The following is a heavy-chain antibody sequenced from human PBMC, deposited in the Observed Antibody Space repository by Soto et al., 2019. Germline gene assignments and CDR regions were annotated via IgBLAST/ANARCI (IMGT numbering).Heavy chain of an antibody. J-gene: IGHJ6*02. CDR2: FSGGSGAI. Sequence: PGGSLRLSCAVSGFSLGPYGVTWVRQTPEKGLEWVTGFSGGSGAIFYADSVRGRFTISRDSSTAYLQMNNLRPEDTAVYFCTRKRFGMDAWGQGTTVTVSS. CDR3: TRKRFGMDA. CDR1: GFSLGPYG. V-gene: IGHV3-23*01.